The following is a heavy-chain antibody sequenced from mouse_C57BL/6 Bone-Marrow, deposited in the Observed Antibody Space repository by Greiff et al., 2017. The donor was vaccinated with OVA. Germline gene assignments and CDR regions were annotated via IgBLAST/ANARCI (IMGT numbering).Heavy chain of an antibody. CDR3: ARGGCGFAY. CDR2: IVPNGGGT. J-gene: IGHJ3*01. V-gene: IGHV1-72*01. Sequence: QVQLQQPGAELVKPGASVKLSCTASGYTFTSYWMHWVKQRPGRGLVGIGRIVPNGGGTKYNEKFKSKATLTVDKPTSTAYMQLSSLTTEDSAVYYCARGGCGFAYWGQGTLVTVSA. CDR1: GYTFTSYW.